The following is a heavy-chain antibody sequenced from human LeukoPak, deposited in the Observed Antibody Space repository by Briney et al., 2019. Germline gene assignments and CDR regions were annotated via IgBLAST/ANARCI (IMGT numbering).Heavy chain of an antibody. J-gene: IGHJ4*02. CDR2: IWNDGSNK. Sequence: GSLRLSCVASGLTFRSYGMHWVRQAPGKGLEWVVVIWNDGSNKYYADSVKGRFTISRDNSKNTLYLQMNSLRAEDTAVYYCATDGSGGYFEYWGQGTLVTVSS. V-gene: IGHV3-33*01. CDR1: GLTFRSYG. CDR3: ATDGSGGYFEY. D-gene: IGHD2-15*01.